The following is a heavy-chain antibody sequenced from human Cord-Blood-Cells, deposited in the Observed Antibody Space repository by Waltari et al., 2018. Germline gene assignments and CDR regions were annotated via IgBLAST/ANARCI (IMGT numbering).Heavy chain of an antibody. CDR1: GGSFSGYS. CDR3: ARGSSELRSAFDI. V-gene: IGHV4-34*01. Sequence: QVQLQQWGAGLLKPSETLSLTCAVYGGSFSGYSWSWIRQPPGKGLEWIGEINHSGSTNYNPSLKSRVTISVDTSKNQFSLKLSSVTAADTAVYYCARGSSELRSAFDIWGQGTMVTVSS. D-gene: IGHD1-26*01. CDR2: INHSGST. J-gene: IGHJ3*02.